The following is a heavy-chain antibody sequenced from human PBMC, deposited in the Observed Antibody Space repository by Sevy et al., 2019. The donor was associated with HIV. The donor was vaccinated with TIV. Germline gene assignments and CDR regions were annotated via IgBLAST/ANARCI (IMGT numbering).Heavy chain of an antibody. Sequence: SETLSLTCIVSGGSISSDSYYWGWIRQPPGKGLEWIGSIYYTGSTYYNASLKSRVTISSDTSKNQFSLRLSSVTAADTALYFCARPSSLYYYYAMDVWGQGTTVTVSS. CDR3: ARPSSLYYYYAMDV. D-gene: IGHD3-10*01. V-gene: IGHV4-39*01. J-gene: IGHJ6*02. CDR1: GGSISSDSYY. CDR2: IYYTGST.